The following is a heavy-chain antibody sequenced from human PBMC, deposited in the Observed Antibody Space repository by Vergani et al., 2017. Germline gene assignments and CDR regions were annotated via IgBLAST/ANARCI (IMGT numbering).Heavy chain of an antibody. J-gene: IGHJ5*02. CDR2: IHYGGST. CDR1: GYSIRSANY. D-gene: IGHD5/OR15-5a*01. V-gene: IGHV4-38-2*01. CDR3: ARHVGYGVSNYSGDWFDP. Sequence: QVQLQESGPGLVKPSETLSLTCAVSGYSIRSANYWGWIRQTPGKGLEWIGTIHYGGSTYYNPSFKTPVTISVDTSKNQLFLKLTSVTAADTALYYCARHVGYGVSNYSGDWFDPWGQGNLVTVSS.